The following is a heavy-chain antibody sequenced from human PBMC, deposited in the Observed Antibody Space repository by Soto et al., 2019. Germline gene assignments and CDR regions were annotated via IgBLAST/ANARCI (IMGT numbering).Heavy chain of an antibody. D-gene: IGHD2-8*01. CDR2: ISGSGGST. J-gene: IGHJ4*02. CDR1: GFTFSSYA. V-gene: IGHV3-23*01. CDR3: AKVRYCTNGVCGRHDY. Sequence: PGGSLRLSCAASGFTFSSYAMSWVRQAPGKGLEWVSAISGSGGSTYYADSVKGRFTISRDNSKNTLYLQMNSLRAEDTAVYYCAKVRYCTNGVCGRHDYWGQGTLVTVSS.